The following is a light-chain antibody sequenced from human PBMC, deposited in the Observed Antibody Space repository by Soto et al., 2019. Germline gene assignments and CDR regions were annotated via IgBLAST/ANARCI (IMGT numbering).Light chain of an antibody. Sequence: ALQMTQSPSSLSASVGDRVTISCRASQGIRSDLAWYQQKPGKAPKLLIFAASTLQSGVPSRFSGRGSATDFTLTISSLQPEDFATYYCLQSYNFPRTFGQGTKVEIK. CDR1: QGIRSD. V-gene: IGKV1-6*01. CDR3: LQSYNFPRT. CDR2: AAS. J-gene: IGKJ1*01.